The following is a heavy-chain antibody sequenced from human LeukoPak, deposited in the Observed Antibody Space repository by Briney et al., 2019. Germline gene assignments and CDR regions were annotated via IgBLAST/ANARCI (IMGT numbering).Heavy chain of an antibody. J-gene: IGHJ4*02. Sequence: GGSLRLSCAASGFTFSSYVMNWVRQAPGKGLEWVAVISYDGSNKYYADSVKGRFTISRDNSKNTLYLQMNSLRAEDTAVYYCAKALTFYSGSYDYWGQGTLVTVSS. CDR3: AKALTFYSGSYDY. CDR2: ISYDGSNK. CDR1: GFTFSSYV. D-gene: IGHD1-26*01. V-gene: IGHV3-30*18.